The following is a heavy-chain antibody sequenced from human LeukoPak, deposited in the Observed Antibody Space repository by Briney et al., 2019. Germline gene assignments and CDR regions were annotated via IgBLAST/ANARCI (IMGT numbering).Heavy chain of an antibody. CDR3: ARRRSGWIVVVNAHDAFDI. D-gene: IGHD3-22*01. V-gene: IGHV3-21*01. J-gene: IGHJ3*02. CDR2: NTSSSSYK. Sequence: GGSLRLSCVASGLTFSSYSMNWVRQAPGKGLEWVSSNTSSSSYKYYADSVRGRFTISRDNAKNSLYLQMNSLRPEDTAVYYCARRRSGWIVVVNAHDAFDIWGQGTMVTVSS. CDR1: GLTFSSYS.